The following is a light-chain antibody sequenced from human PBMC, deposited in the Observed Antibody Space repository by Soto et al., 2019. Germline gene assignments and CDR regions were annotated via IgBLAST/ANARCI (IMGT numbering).Light chain of an antibody. Sequence: DIQMTQSPSTLSASVGDRVTITCRASQSISTWLAWYQQKPGKGPKVLIYDASNLESGVPSRFSGNGSGTEFTLTISSLQPDDFATYYCQQYNTYWTFGQGTKVDIK. J-gene: IGKJ1*01. V-gene: IGKV1-5*01. CDR1: QSISTW. CDR3: QQYNTYWT. CDR2: DAS.